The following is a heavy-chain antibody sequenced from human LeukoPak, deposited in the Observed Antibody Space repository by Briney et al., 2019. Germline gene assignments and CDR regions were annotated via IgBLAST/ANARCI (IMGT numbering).Heavy chain of an antibody. Sequence: ATVRISCKLSGYTFTDYYMHWVQQAPEKGLEWVGLVDPEDGETIYAEKFQDRVTITADPSTDTTYMELSSLRSEDTAVYCCASVPGPSFRYYFDHWGQGTLVTVSS. CDR2: VDPEDGET. V-gene: IGHV1-69-2*01. CDR1: GYTFTDYY. CDR3: ASVPGPSFRYYFDH. J-gene: IGHJ4*02. D-gene: IGHD3-10*01.